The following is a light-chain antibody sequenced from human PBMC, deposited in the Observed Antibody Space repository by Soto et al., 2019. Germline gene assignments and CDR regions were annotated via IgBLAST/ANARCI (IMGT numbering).Light chain of an antibody. CDR1: QSVDSD. V-gene: IGKV3-15*01. Sequence: EVVVTQSPATLSVSPGERVTLSCRASQSVDSDVAWFQHKPGQAPRLLIYGASTRAAGIPGKFSGSGYETDFTFSISSLEPEDSATDFCQQYNTWVRGTFGQGTKLEIK. CDR3: QQYNTWVRGT. J-gene: IGKJ2*01. CDR2: GAS.